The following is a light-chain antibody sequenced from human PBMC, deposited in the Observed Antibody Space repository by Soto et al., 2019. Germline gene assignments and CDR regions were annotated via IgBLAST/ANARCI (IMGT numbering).Light chain of an antibody. V-gene: IGKV3-15*01. Sequence: EIVMTQSPATLSLSPGEGATLSCRASQGIGDTLALYQQKPGQTPRLLIYDTSIRATGVPARFSGSRSGAEFTLTISRLESEDFAVYYCQHYVNWPLTFGGGTKVESK. CDR2: DTS. J-gene: IGKJ4*01. CDR1: QGIGDT. CDR3: QHYVNWPLT.